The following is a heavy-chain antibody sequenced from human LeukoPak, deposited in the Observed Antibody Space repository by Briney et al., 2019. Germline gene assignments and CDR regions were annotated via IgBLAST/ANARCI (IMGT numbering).Heavy chain of an antibody. V-gene: IGHV4-34*01. CDR1: GGSFSGYY. CDR2: INHSGST. J-gene: IGHJ4*02. CDR3: ARDRRTYYYGSGSYREPFDY. Sequence: SETLSLTCAVYGGSFSGYYWSWIRQPPGKGLEWIGEINHSGSTNYNPSLKSRVTMTVDTSKKQLSLKLSSVTAADTAVYYCARDRRTYYYGSGSYREPFDYWGQGTLVTVSS. D-gene: IGHD3-10*01.